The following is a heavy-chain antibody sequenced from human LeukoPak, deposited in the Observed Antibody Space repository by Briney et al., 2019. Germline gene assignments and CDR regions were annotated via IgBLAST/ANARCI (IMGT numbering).Heavy chain of an antibody. CDR1: GFTFSSYA. V-gene: IGHV3-21*01. CDR2: ISSSSSYI. D-gene: IGHD5-18*01. Sequence: GGSLRLSCAASGFTFSSYAMSWVRQAPGKGLEWVSSISSSSSYIYYADSVKGRFTISRDNAKDSLYPQMNSLRAEDTAVYYCARDRVDTAMVRGMDVWGQGTTVTVSS. J-gene: IGHJ6*02. CDR3: ARDRVDTAMVRGMDV.